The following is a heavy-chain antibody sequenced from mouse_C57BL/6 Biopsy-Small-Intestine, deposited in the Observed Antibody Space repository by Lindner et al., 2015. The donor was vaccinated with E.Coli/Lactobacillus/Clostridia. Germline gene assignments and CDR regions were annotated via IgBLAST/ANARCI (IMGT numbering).Heavy chain of an antibody. V-gene: IGHV5-6*01. Sequence: VQLQESGGDLVKPGGSLKLSCAASGFTFSSSGMSWVRQTPDKRLEWVATISSGGRYTSYPDSVKGRFTISRDNAKNTLFLQMTSLRSEDTAMYYCARTTAYAMDYWGQGTSVTVSS. CDR2: ISSGGRYT. J-gene: IGHJ4*01. D-gene: IGHD1-2*01. CDR1: GFTFSSSG. CDR3: ARTTAYAMDY.